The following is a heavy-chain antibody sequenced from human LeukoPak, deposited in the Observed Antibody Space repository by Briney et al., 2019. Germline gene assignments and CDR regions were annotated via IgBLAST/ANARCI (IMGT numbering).Heavy chain of an antibody. V-gene: IGHV3-73*01. CDR1: GFTFSGSA. Sequence: PGGSLRLSCAASGFTFSGSAMHWVRQASGKGLGWVGRIRSKANSYATAYAASVKGRFTISRDDSKSTAYLQMNSLKTEDTAVYYCLLSNLHYYYYYMDVWGKGTTVTVSS. CDR2: IRSKANSYAT. J-gene: IGHJ6*03. CDR3: LLSNLHYYYYYMDV.